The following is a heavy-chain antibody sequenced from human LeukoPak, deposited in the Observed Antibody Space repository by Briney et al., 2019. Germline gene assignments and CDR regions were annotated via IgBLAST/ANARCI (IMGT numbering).Heavy chain of an antibody. CDR2: INPSNNST. J-gene: IGHJ4*02. CDR3: ARDVSSGWYVVY. CDR1: GYTFTGYY. V-gene: IGHV1-46*01. Sequence: ASVKVSCKASGYTFTGYYMHWVRQAPGQGLEWMGIINPSNNSTRYAEKFQGRISMTSETSTSTVYMTLSSLTPEDTAMYYCARDVSSGWYVVYWGQGTLVTVSS. D-gene: IGHD6-19*01.